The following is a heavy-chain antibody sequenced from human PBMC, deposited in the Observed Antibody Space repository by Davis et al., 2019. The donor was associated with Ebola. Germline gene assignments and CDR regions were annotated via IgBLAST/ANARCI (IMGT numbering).Heavy chain of an antibody. J-gene: IGHJ3*02. V-gene: IGHV4-34*01. CDR1: GGSFSGYY. D-gene: IGHD2-2*01. Sequence: MPSETLSLTCAVYGGSFSGYYWSWIRQPPGKGLEWIGEINHSGSTNYNPSLKSRVTISVDTSKNQFSLKLSSVTAADTAVYYCARDRSSTSCLGAAFDIWGQGTMVTVSS. CDR2: INHSGST. CDR3: ARDRSSTSCLGAAFDI.